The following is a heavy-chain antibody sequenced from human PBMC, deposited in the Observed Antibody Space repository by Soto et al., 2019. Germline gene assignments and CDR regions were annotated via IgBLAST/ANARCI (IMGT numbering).Heavy chain of an antibody. CDR2: ISGSGGST. D-gene: IGHD3-22*01. J-gene: IGHJ6*02. CDR3: AKDVTSHYDSSKYFGMDV. V-gene: IGHV3-23*01. Sequence: GGSLRLSCAASGFTFSSYAMSWVRQAPGKGLEWVSAISGSGGSTYYADSVKGRFTISRDNSKNTLYLQMNSLRAEDTAVYYCAKDVTSHYDSSKYFGMDVWGQGTTVTVSS. CDR1: GFTFSSYA.